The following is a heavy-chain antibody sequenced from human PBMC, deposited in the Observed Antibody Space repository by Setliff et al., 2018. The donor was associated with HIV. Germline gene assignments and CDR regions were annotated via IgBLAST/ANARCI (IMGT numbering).Heavy chain of an antibody. CDR1: GVTVSKNY. Sequence: GVLRLSCAASGVTVSKNYMSWVRQAPGKGLEWASVIYTGGATFYADSVKARFTISRDNSRNTLYLQMNSLRAEDTAVYYCARSNLRRYGDPDWYFDLWGRGTLVTVSS. D-gene: IGHD4-17*01. J-gene: IGHJ2*01. V-gene: IGHV3-66*02. CDR2: IYTGGAT. CDR3: ARSNLRRYGDPDWYFDL.